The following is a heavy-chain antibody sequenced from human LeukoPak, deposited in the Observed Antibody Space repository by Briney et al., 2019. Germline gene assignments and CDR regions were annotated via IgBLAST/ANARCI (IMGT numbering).Heavy chain of an antibody. CDR2: ISSDGSTT. CDR1: GFTLSNYW. V-gene: IGHV3-74*01. J-gene: IGHJ3*02. CDR3: ARVGYYYDDNCDAFDI. D-gene: IGHD3-22*01. Sequence: PGGSLILPCAASGFTLSNYWIHWVRQTPGKGLVWVSRISSDGSTTNYADSVKGRFTISRDNAKNTLYLQMNSLRAEDTAMYYCARVGYYYDDNCDAFDIWGQGKMVTVSS.